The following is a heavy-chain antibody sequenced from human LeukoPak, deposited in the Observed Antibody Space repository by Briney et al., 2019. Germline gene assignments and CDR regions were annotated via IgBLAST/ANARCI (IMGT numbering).Heavy chain of an antibody. V-gene: IGHV3-48*03. CDR3: AREGMVRGVFDY. D-gene: IGHD3-10*01. J-gene: IGHJ4*02. Sequence: GGSLRLSCAASGFTFRSYEMNWVRQAPGKGLEWVSYISSSGSTIYYADSVKGRFTISRDNAKNSLYLQMNSLRAEDTAVYYCAREGMVRGVFDYWGQGTLVTVSS. CDR2: ISSSGSTI. CDR1: GFTFRSYE.